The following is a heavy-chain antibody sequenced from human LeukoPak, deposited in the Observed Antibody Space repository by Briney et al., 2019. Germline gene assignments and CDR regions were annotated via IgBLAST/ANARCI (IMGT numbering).Heavy chain of an antibody. Sequence: SETLSLTCAVYGGSFSGYYWSWIRQPPGKGLEWIGEINHSGSTNYNPSLKSRVTISVDTSKNQFSLKLSSVTAADTAVCYCARGNHYYYYGMDVWGQGTTVTVSS. D-gene: IGHD1-14*01. J-gene: IGHJ6*02. CDR2: INHSGST. V-gene: IGHV4-34*01. CDR1: GGSFSGYY. CDR3: ARGNHYYYYGMDV.